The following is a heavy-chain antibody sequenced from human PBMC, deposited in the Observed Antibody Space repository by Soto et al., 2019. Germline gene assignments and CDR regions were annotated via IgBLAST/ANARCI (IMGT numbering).Heavy chain of an antibody. V-gene: IGHV3-33*01. CDR1: GFTFSSYG. CDR3: ARGDTAMAYYYGMDV. D-gene: IGHD5-18*01. CDR2: IWYDGSNK. Sequence: GGSLRLSCAASGFTFSSYGMHWVRQAPGKGLEWVAVIWYDGSNKYYADSVKGRFTISRDNSKNTLYLQMNSLRAEDTAVYYCARGDTAMAYYYGMDVWGQGTTVTVSS. J-gene: IGHJ6*02.